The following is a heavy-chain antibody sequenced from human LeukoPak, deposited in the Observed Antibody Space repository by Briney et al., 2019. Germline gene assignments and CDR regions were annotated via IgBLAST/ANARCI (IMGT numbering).Heavy chain of an antibody. J-gene: IGHJ4*02. CDR1: GGSISSYY. V-gene: IGHV4-59*01. CDR3: ARGVATVPVDS. D-gene: IGHD5-12*01. Sequence: PSETLSLTCTVSGGSISSYYWSWIRQPPGKGLEWIGYISYIGITNYNPSLESRVTISVDTSKNQFSLKLSSVTAADTAVYYCARGVATVPVDSWGRGTLVTVSS. CDR2: ISYIGIT.